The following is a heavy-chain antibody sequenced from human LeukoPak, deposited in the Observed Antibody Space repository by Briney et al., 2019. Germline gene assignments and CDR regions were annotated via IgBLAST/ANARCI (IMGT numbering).Heavy chain of an antibody. CDR1: GFTFSTYG. CDR2: ISDGGSNT. D-gene: IGHD3-10*01. V-gene: IGHV3-30-3*01. J-gene: IGHJ1*01. CDR3: LVGGVSGTSNPKFQH. Sequence: GRSLRLSCAASGFTFSTYGVHWVRQAPGKGLEWVAVISDGGSNTYYADSVKGRFTISRDNSKNTLYLQMSSLRVEDTAVYYCLVGGVSGTSNPKFQHWGQGTLVSVSS.